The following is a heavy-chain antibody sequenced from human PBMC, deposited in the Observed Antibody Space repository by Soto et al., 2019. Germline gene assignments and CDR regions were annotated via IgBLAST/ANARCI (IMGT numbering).Heavy chain of an antibody. CDR3: ARDPDSTTDCSGGSCYSVVYYFDY. D-gene: IGHD2-15*01. Sequence: GGSLRLSCAASGFTFSSYSMNWVLQAPGKGLEWVSSISSSSSYIYYADSVKGRFTISRDNAKNSLYLQMNSLRAEDTAVYYCARDPDSTTDCSGGSCYSVVYYFDYWGQGTLVTVSS. CDR1: GFTFSSYS. V-gene: IGHV3-21*01. J-gene: IGHJ4*02. CDR2: ISSSSSYI.